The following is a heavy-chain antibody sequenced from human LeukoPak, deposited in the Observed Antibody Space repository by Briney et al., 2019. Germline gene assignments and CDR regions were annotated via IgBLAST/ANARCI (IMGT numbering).Heavy chain of an antibody. V-gene: IGHV3-33*01. CDR3: ARGYGGNSGYFDY. D-gene: IGHD4-23*01. J-gene: IGHJ4*02. CDR1: GFTFRNFG. CDR2: IWYDGSKI. Sequence: GGSLRLSCVASGFTFRNFGMHWVRQAPGMGLEWVAVIWYDGSKIYYVDSVKGRFTISRDSSKNTLYLQMNSLRVEDTAVYFCARGYGGNSGYFDYWGQGTPVAVSS.